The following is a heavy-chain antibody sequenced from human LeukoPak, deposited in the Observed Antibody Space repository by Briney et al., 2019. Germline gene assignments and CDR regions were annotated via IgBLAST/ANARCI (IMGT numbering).Heavy chain of an antibody. CDR1: GFTLSTYW. CDR3: ARDPAPQGWFDP. CDR2: INSEGSST. J-gene: IGHJ5*02. Sequence: PGGSLRLSCAVSGFTLSTYWMQWVRQAPGKGLVWVSRINSEGSSTTYADSVKGRFTISRDNAKNILYLQMNSLRAEDTAVYHCARDPAPQGWFDPWGQGSLVTVSS. V-gene: IGHV3-74*01.